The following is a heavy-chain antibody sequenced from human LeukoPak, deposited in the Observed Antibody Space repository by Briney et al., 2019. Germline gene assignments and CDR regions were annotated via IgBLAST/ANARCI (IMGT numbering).Heavy chain of an antibody. CDR3: ARGHYDVLAASYKWTPDY. Sequence: GGSLRLSCAASGFTFSTHSMYWVRQAPGKGLEWVSSISASSNFIHYAESVRGRFTISRDNAKNSLYLQMNSLGAQDTAVYYCARGHYDVLAASYKWTPDYWGQGTLVTVSS. V-gene: IGHV3-21*01. CDR2: ISASSNFI. CDR1: GFTFSTHS. J-gene: IGHJ4*02. D-gene: IGHD3-9*01.